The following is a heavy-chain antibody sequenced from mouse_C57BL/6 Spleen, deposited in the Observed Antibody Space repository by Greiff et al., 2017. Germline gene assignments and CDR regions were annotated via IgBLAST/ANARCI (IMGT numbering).Heavy chain of an antibody. CDR1: GFTFSDYY. J-gene: IGHJ1*03. V-gene: IGHV5-12*01. CDR3: ARQDYYGNFWYFDV. CDR2: ISNGGGST. D-gene: IGHD2-1*01. Sequence: EVHLVESGGGLVQPGGSLKLSCAASGFTFSDYYMYWVRQTPEKRLEWVAYISNGGGSTYYPATVKGRFTISRDNAKNTLYLQMSRLKSEDTAMYYCARQDYYGNFWYFDVWGTGTTVTVSS.